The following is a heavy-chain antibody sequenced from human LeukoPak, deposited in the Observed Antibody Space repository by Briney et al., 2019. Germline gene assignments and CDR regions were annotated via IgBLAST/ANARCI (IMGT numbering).Heavy chain of an antibody. CDR2: INHSGSA. D-gene: IGHD4-17*01. V-gene: IGHV4-34*01. CDR1: GGSFSGYY. CDR3: ARGQGTVTTH. Sequence: SETLSLTCAVSGGSFSGYYWTWIRQPPGEGLEWIGEINHSGSANYNPSLKSRVTISLDTSKNQFSLKLSSVTAADAAVYYCARGQGTVTTHWGQGTLVTVSS. J-gene: IGHJ4*02.